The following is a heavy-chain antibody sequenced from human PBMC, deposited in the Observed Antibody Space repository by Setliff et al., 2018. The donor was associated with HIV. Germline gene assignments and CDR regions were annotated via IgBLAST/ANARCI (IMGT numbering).Heavy chain of an antibody. CDR2: IYYSGST. CDR3: ATLDHSGGNFLAY. D-gene: IGHD2-21*02. Sequence: PSETLSLTCSVSGDSINSRPYYYGWLRQPPGKGLEWIGNIYYSGSTYYNPSLKSRITISLDTSKEQFSLELSSATAADTAVYYCATLDHSGGNFLAYWGQGSLVTVSS. J-gene: IGHJ4*02. CDR1: GDSINSRPYY. V-gene: IGHV4-39*07.